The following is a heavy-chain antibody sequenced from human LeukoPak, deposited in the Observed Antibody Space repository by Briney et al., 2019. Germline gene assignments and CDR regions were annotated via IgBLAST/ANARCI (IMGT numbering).Heavy chain of an antibody. D-gene: IGHD3-16*01. CDR2: INPNSGDT. J-gene: IGHJ4*02. CDR1: GYTFTVYY. CDR3: APQRGSYVWGTDFDY. V-gene: IGHV1-2*02. Sequence: ASVTVPCTSSGYTFTVYYMHWVRQAPGQGLEWMGWINPNSGDTKYAQKFQGRVTMIRDTSISTAYMELSRLRSDDTAVYYCAPQRGSYVWGTDFDYWGQGTLVTVSS.